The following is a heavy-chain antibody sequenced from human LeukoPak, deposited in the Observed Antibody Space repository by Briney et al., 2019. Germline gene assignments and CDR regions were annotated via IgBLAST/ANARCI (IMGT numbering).Heavy chain of an antibody. CDR2: IRYDGSNK. Sequence: GGSLRLSCAVSGFTFSSYGMHWVRQAPGKGLEWVAFIRYDGSNKYYADSVKGRFTISRDNSKNTLYLQMNSLRAEDTAVYYCAKVAREFMGAFDIWAKGQWSPSLQ. CDR3: AKVAREFMGAFDI. D-gene: IGHD3-10*01. CDR1: GFTFSSYG. V-gene: IGHV3-30*02. J-gene: IGHJ3*02.